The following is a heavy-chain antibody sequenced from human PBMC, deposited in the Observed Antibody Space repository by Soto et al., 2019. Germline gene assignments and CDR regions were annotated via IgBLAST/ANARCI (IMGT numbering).Heavy chain of an antibody. V-gene: IGHV1-3*01. CDR3: ARVPMVCSSTSCYDRPHDAFDI. CDR2: INAGNGNT. D-gene: IGHD2-2*01. Sequence: GASVKVSCKASGGTFSSYAISWVRQAPGQRLEWMGWINAGNGNTKYSQKFQGRVTITRDTSASTAYMELSSLRSEDTAVYYCARVPMVCSSTSCYDRPHDAFDIWGQGTMVTVSS. J-gene: IGHJ3*02. CDR1: GGTFSSYA.